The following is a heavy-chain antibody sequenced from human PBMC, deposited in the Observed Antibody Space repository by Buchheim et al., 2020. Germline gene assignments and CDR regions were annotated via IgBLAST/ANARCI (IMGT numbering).Heavy chain of an antibody. D-gene: IGHD4-17*01. CDR2: IYPGDSDT. Sequence: EVQLVQSGAEVKKPGESLKISCKGSGYSFTSYWIGWVRQMPGKGLAWMGIIYPGDSDTRYSPSFQGQVTISADKSISTAYPQWSSLKASDTAMYYCARLETSGDYGAPTTRHYYYGMDVWGQGTT. CDR1: GYSFTSYW. V-gene: IGHV5-51*01. CDR3: ARLETSGDYGAPTTRHYYYGMDV. J-gene: IGHJ6*02.